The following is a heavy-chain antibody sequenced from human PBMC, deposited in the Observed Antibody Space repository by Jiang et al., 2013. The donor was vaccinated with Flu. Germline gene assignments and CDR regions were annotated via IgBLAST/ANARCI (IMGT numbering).Heavy chain of an antibody. V-gene: IGHV2-5*01. D-gene: IGHD6-13*01. CDR3: AHKPPYSSSSIYFDY. CDR1: GFSLSTSGVG. CDR2: IYWNDDR. J-gene: IGHJ4*02. Sequence: KPTQTLTLTCTFSGFSLSTSGVGVGWIRQPPGKALEWLALIYWNDDRRYSPSLKSRLTITKDTSKNQVVLTMTNMDPVDTATYYCAHKPPYSSSSIYFDYWGQGTLVTVSS.